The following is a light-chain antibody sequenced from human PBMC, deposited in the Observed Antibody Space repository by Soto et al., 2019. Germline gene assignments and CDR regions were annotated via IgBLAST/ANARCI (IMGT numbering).Light chain of an antibody. V-gene: IGKV3D-20*02. J-gene: IGKJ5*01. Sequence: EIVLTQSPGTLSLSPGERATLSCRASQSFSSSYLACYQQKPGQAPRLLIYDASNRATGIPARFSGSGSGTDFTLTISSLEPEDFAVYYCQQRSNWPPTFGQGTRLEIK. CDR1: QSFSSSY. CDR3: QQRSNWPPT. CDR2: DAS.